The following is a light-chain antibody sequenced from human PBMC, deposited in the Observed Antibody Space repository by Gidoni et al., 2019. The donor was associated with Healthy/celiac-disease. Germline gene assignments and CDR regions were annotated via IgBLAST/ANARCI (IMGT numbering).Light chain of an antibody. CDR3: QQANSFPPLA. J-gene: IGKJ4*01. CDR1: QGISYW. V-gene: IGKV1D-12*01. CDR2: AAS. Sequence: IHMTPSPSSVSASVGDRVTITCRASQGISYWLAWYQQKPGKAPKLLIYAASSLQSGVPSRFSGSGSGTDFTLTISSLQPEDFATYYCQQANSFPPLAFGGGTKVEIK.